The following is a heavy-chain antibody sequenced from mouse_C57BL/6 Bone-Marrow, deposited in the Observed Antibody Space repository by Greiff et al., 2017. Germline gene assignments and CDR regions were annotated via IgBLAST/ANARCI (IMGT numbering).Heavy chain of an antibody. Sequence: QVQLQQPGAELVKPGASVKLSCKASGYTFTSYWMHWVKQRPGQGLEWIGMIHPNSGSTNYNEKFKSKATLTVDKSSSTAYMQLSSLTSEDSAVYYCARWDYDEPYYAMDYWGQGTSVTVSS. V-gene: IGHV1-64*01. J-gene: IGHJ4*01. CDR1: GYTFTSYW. CDR3: ARWDYDEPYYAMDY. D-gene: IGHD2-4*01. CDR2: IHPNSGST.